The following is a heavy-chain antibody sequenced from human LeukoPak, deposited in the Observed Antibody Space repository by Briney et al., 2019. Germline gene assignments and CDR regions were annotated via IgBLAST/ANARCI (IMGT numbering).Heavy chain of an antibody. CDR2: MNPNSGNT. J-gene: IGHJ5*02. CDR3: ARSPYYDYWSGYYRYNWFDP. V-gene: IGHV1-8*03. D-gene: IGHD3-3*01. Sequence: ASVKVSYKASGYTFTSYDINWVRQATGQGLEWMAWMNPNSGNTGYAQKFQGRVTITRNTSISTAYMELSSLRSEDTAVSYCARSPYYDYWSGYYRYNWFDPWGQGTLVTVSS. CDR1: GYTFTSYD.